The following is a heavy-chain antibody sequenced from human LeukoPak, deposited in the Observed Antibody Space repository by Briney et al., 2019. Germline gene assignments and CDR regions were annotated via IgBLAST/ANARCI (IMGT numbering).Heavy chain of an antibody. J-gene: IGHJ4*02. CDR2: IIPILGIA. CDR1: GGTFTSYA. CDR3: ARVEGSNDYGGYY. V-gene: IGHV1-69*04. Sequence: SVKVSCKASGGTFTSYAISWVRQAPGQGLEWMGRIIPILGIANYAQKFQGRVTITADKSTSTAYMELSRLRSEDTAVYYCARVEGSNDYGGYYWGQGTLVTVSS. D-gene: IGHD4-23*01.